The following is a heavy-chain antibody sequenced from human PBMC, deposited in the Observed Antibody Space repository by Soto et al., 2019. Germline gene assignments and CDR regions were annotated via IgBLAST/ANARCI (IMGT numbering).Heavy chain of an antibody. CDR2: IYPGDSET. Sequence: GASLKMSCNVSGYSFPSFWFGWVRQMPGKGLEWLGSIYPGDSETRYSPSFQGEVTISADKSITTAYLHWSSLRASDTATYYCVKQHPLDSRAWHNWGQGTLVTVSS. V-gene: IGHV5-51*01. J-gene: IGHJ4*02. CDR3: VKQHPLDSRAWHN. D-gene: IGHD6-19*01. CDR1: GYSFPSFW.